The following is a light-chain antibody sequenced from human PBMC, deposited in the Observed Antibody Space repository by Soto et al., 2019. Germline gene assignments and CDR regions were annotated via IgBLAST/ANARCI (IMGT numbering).Light chain of an antibody. V-gene: IGKV1-39*01. CDR3: QQSYSLPRT. J-gene: IGKJ3*01. Sequence: DIQMTQSPSSLSASVGDRVAITCRSSQSISDYLDWYQQKPGKALKLVIYGASNLQSGVPPRFSGSGSGSEFTLTISGLQPDDFAIYFCQQSYSLPRTFGHGTKVDV. CDR1: QSISDY. CDR2: GAS.